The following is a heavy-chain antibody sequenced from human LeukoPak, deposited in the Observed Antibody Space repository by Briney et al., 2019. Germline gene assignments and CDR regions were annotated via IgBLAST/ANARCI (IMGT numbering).Heavy chain of an antibody. CDR1: GFTFSSYS. CDR3: ARASDYYDSSGYYVDAFDI. J-gene: IGHJ3*02. D-gene: IGHD3-22*01. V-gene: IGHV3-48*01. Sequence: PGGSLRLSCAASGFTFSSYSMNWVRQAPGKGLEWVSYISSSSSTIYYADSVKGRFTISRDNAKNSLYLQMNSLRAEDTAVYYCARASDYYDSSGYYVDAFDIWGQGTMVTVSS. CDR2: ISSSSSTI.